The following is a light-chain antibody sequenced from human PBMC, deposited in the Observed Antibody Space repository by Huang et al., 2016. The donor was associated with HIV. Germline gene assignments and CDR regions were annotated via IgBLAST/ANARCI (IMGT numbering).Light chain of an antibody. CDR1: QSIGSN. CDR2: GAS. J-gene: IGKJ2*01. CDR3: QQYNNWPMYT. V-gene: IGKV3-15*01. Sequence: EIVMTQSPVTLSVSPGERATLSCRASQSIGSNLAWYQQKAGQAPRRLIHGASTRATGIPARFSGSGSGTEFTLTISSLQSEDFAVYYCQQYNNWPMYTFGQGTKLEIK.